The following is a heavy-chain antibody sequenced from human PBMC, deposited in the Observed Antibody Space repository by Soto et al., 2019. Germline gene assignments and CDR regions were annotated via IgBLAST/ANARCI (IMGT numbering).Heavy chain of an antibody. Sequence: QVQLVQSGAEVKKPGASVQVSCKASGYTFTSYGISWVRQAPGQGLEWMGWISAYNGNTNYAQKLQGRVTMTTDTSTSTAYMELRSRRSDDTAVYYCAREGLYCSGGSCDLYYYYSGMDVWGQGTTVTVSS. D-gene: IGHD2-15*01. CDR2: ISAYNGNT. CDR1: GYTFTSYG. CDR3: AREGLYCSGGSCDLYYYYSGMDV. J-gene: IGHJ6*02. V-gene: IGHV1-18*01.